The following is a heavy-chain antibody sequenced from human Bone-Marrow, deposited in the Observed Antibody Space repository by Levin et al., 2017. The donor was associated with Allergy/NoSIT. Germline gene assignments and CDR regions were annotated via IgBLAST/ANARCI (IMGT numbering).Heavy chain of an antibody. V-gene: IGHV3-7*01. CDR3: ARANLAGRKRSYQHGMGG. Sequence: GGSLRLSCAGSGFTFRDYWMTWVRQAPGKGLEWVANIKTDGTKFYYADSVMGRFTISRDNSKNVLYLEMRRLRAEDTALYYCARANLAGRKRSYQHGMGGWGQGTMVTVSS. CDR1: GFTFRDYW. J-gene: IGHJ6*02. D-gene: IGHD3-16*01. CDR2: IKTDGTKF.